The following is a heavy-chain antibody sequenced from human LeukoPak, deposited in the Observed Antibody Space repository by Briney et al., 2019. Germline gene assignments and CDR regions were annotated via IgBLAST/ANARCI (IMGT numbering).Heavy chain of an antibody. Sequence: PGGPLRLSCAASGFTFSSYWMSWVRQAPGKGLEWVANIKQDGSEKYYVDSVEGRFTISRDNAKNSLYLQMNSLRAEDTAVYYCAAQQYPSDAFDIWGQGTMVTVSS. V-gene: IGHV3-7*01. CDR1: GFTFSSYW. D-gene: IGHD2-2*01. CDR2: IKQDGSEK. CDR3: AAQQYPSDAFDI. J-gene: IGHJ3*02.